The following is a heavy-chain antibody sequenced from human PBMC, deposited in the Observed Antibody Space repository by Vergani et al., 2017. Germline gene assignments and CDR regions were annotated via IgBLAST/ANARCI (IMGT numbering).Heavy chain of an antibody. Sequence: EVQLVESGGGLVKRGGSLRLSCAASGFTFSSYSMNWVRQAPGKGLEWVSSISSSSSYIHYSDSLKGRFTISRDNAKSSLYLQMNSLRAEDTGVYYCAKDLAAAPFYYYMDVWGKGTTVTVSS. CDR2: ISSSSSYI. D-gene: IGHD6-13*01. V-gene: IGHV3-21*01. CDR3: AKDLAAAPFYYYMDV. J-gene: IGHJ6*03. CDR1: GFTFSSYS.